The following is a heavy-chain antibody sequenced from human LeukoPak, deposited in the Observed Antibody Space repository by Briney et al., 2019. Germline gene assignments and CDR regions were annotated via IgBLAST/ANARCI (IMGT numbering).Heavy chain of an antibody. CDR3: AKPDAPYSSSWYQGPYYFDY. CDR2: ISGSGDST. Sequence: GGSLRLSCAASGFTFSSYAMSWVRQAPGKGLEWVSGISGSGDSTYYADSVKGRFTISRDNSKNTLYLQMNSLRAEDTAVYYCAKPDAPYSSSWYQGPYYFDYWGQGTLVTVSS. CDR1: GFTFSSYA. D-gene: IGHD6-13*01. J-gene: IGHJ4*02. V-gene: IGHV3-23*01.